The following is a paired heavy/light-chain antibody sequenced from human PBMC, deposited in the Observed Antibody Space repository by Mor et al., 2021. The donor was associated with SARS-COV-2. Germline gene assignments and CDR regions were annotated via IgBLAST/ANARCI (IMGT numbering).Light chain of an antibody. CDR2: AAS. J-gene: IGKJ1*01. V-gene: IGKV3-11*01. CDR1: QSVSTH. Sequence: EIVLTQSPASLSLSPGERATLSCRASQSVSTHLAWFQQKPGQAPRLLIYAASNRAPGIPARFSATGSGTDFTLTISSLGPEDFAVYYCQQRSNWPGTFGQGTRVDI. CDR3: QQRSNWPGT.
Heavy chain of an antibody. CDR3: ARGAPYSYSWAYFYDS. CDR1: GGSFSGYQ. D-gene: IGHD4-4*01. Sequence: QVPLQQWGAGLLKPSETLSLTCAVYGGSFSGYQWSWIRQPPGKGLEWIGEINHSGDTNYNPSLKSRVTISVDTSNNQFSLKLTSLTAADRAVYFCARGAPYSYSWAYFYDSWGQGTLVTVSS. CDR2: INHSGDT. V-gene: IGHV4-34*02. J-gene: IGHJ4*02.